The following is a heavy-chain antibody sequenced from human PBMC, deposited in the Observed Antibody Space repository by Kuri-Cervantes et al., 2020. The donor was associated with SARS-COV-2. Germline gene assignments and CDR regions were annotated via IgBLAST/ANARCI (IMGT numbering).Heavy chain of an antibody. D-gene: IGHD6-25*01. CDR3: AKDRAPRCSDYFDY. Sequence: GESLKISCEASGFTFSESYMSWIRQAPGKGLEWLSYIGGGGVTIDYADSVKGRFTISRDNAKNSLYLEMNSLRAEDTAVYYCAKDRAPRCSDYFDYWGQGTLVTVSS. V-gene: IGHV3-11*04. J-gene: IGHJ4*02. CDR1: GFTFSESY. CDR2: IGGGGVTI.